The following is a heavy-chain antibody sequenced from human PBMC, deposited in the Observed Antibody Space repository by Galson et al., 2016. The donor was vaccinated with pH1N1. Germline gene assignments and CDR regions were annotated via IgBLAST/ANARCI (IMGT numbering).Heavy chain of an antibody. CDR1: GFTFDDYA. J-gene: IGHJ2*01. D-gene: IGHD4-17*01. CDR3: AKDKLGGDYGDYWYFDL. Sequence: LRLSCAASGFTFDDYAMHWVRQAPGNGLEWVSRISWNSGSIGYADSVKGRFTISRGNAKNSLYLQMNSLRTEDTALYYCAKDKLGGDYGDYWYFDLWGRGTLVTVSS. V-gene: IGHV3-9*01. CDR2: ISWNSGSI.